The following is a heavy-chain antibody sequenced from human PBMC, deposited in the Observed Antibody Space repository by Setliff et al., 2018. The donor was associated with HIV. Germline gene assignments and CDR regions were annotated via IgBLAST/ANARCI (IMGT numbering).Heavy chain of an antibody. J-gene: IGHJ6*03. V-gene: IGHV1-8*02. CDR2: MNPDSRNT. CDR3: ARARTDYYDRRRRSHYYIDV. D-gene: IGHD3-22*01. Sequence: GASVKVSCKPSGYTFSNYDINWVRQAAGQGLEWMGWMNPDSRNTGYARRFEGRVTLTWDTSISTAYLELNHLKSDDTAVYYCARARTDYYDRRRRSHYYIDVWARGATVTVSS. CDR1: GYTFSNYD.